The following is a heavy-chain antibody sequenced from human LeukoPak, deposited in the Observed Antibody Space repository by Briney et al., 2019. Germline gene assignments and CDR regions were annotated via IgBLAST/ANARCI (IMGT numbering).Heavy chain of an antibody. CDR1: GYTFTGYG. D-gene: IGHD3-16*01. J-gene: IGHJ4*02. CDR3: ASPPTPPYHY. V-gene: IGHV1-18*01. CDR2: ISAYNGNT. Sequence: ASVKVSCKASGYTFTGYGVSWVRQAPGQGLEWMGWISAYNGNTNYAQKLQGRVTMTTDTSTSTAYMELRSLRSDDTAVYYCASPPTPPYHYWGQGTLVTVSS.